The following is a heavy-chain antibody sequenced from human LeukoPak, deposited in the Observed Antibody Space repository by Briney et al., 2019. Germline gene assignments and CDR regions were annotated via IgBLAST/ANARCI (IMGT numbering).Heavy chain of an antibody. D-gene: IGHD1-26*01. CDR1: GFTFSNYY. V-gene: IGHV3-11*01. J-gene: IGHJ4*02. CDR3: ARDIRAVGVTLYFDY. Sequence: PGGSLRLSCAASGFTFSNYYMRWIRQTPGKGLEWLSYISGSGGDIHYADSVKGRFTISRDNAKNSLYLQMNSLRAEDTAMYYCARDIRAVGVTLYFDYWGQGILVTVTS. CDR2: ISGSGGDI.